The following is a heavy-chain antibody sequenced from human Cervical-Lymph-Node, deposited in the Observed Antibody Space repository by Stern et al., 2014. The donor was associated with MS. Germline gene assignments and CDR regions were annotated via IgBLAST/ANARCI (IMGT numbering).Heavy chain of an antibody. D-gene: IGHD3-16*01. CDR1: GYTFTSYA. CDR3: ASPYLGGAYDYYYYGMDV. Sequence: MQLVESGAEVKKPGASVKVSCKASGYTFTSYAMHWVRQAPGQRLEWMGWINAGNGNTKYSQKFQGRVTITRDTSASTAYMELSSLRSEDTAVYYCASPYLGGAYDYYYYGMDVWGQGTTVTVSS. V-gene: IGHV1-3*01. CDR2: INAGNGNT. J-gene: IGHJ6*02.